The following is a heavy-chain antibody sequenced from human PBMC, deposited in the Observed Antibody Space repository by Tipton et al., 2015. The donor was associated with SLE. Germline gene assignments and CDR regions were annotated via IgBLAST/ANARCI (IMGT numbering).Heavy chain of an antibody. Sequence: LRLSCTVSGYSISTGFYWGWIRQPPGKGLEWIGHVYPSGDTDYNPSLRSRLTIPQDTPKNQFSLKLNSVTAADTAVYFCAARYYDYIWAGSRKYFFDYWGQGALVTVSS. D-gene: IGHD3-16*01. CDR3: AARYYDYIWAGSRKYFFDY. J-gene: IGHJ4*02. CDR2: VYPSGDT. CDR1: GYSISTGFY. V-gene: IGHV4-38-2*02.